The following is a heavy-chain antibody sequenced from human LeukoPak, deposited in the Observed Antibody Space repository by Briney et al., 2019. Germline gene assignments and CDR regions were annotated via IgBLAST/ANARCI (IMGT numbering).Heavy chain of an antibody. CDR3: SRSGCSAGSCYSQTVKFDS. Sequence: ASVKVSCKASGYTFTNFGISWVRQAPGQGLEWMAWISAYNGNTDYAQKFQGRVTVTADTSTSTAYMELRSLRSDDTAVYYCSRSGCSAGSCYSQTVKFDSWGQGTLVTVSS. CDR2: ISAYNGNT. V-gene: IGHV1-18*01. D-gene: IGHD2-15*01. CDR1: GYTFTNFG. J-gene: IGHJ4*02.